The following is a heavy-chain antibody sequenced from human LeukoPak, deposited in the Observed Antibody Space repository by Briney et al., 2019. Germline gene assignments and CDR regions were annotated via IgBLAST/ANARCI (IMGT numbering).Heavy chain of an antibody. D-gene: IGHD2-2*02. V-gene: IGHV4-61*05. CDR1: GGSISSSSYY. CDR3: ARGCTSCYKESWFDP. Sequence: KPSETLSLTCTVSGGSISSSSYYWGWIRQPPGKGLEWIGRIYTSGSTNYNPSLKSRVTMSVDTSKNQFSLKLSSVTAADTAVYYCARGCTSCYKESWFDPWGQGTLVTVSS. CDR2: IYTSGST. J-gene: IGHJ5*02.